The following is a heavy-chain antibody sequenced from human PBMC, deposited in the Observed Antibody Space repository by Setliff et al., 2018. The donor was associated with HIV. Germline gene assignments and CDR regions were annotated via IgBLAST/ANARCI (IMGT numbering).Heavy chain of an antibody. J-gene: IGHJ4*02. D-gene: IGHD3-9*01. CDR1: RGSISSGTYY. Sequence: ASETLSLTCTVSRGSISSGTYYWTWIRQPPGKGLEWIGSIFSDGATYYNPSLSSRVTISWDTSRNQFYLELRSVSAADTAVYYCARDQPQDYDSLTGYYTGRYFDYWGRGTLVTVSS. CDR3: ARDQPQDYDSLTGYYTGRYFDY. V-gene: IGHV4-39*02. CDR2: IFSDGAT.